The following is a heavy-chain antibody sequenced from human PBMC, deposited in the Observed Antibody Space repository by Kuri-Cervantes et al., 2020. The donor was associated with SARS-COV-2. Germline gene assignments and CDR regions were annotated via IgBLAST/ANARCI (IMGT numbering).Heavy chain of an antibody. J-gene: IGHJ4*02. CDR1: GGSISSFY. CDR3: ARDNVLYSGSGFDL. Sequence: GSLRLSCTVSGGSISSFYWSWIRQPPGKGLEWIGYFYHSGMTNYDPSLKSRITISGDTSKNQLSLKLTSVTAADTAVYYCARDNVLYSGSGFDLWGQGTLVTVSS. CDR2: FYHSGMT. D-gene: IGHD1-26*01. V-gene: IGHV4-59*01.